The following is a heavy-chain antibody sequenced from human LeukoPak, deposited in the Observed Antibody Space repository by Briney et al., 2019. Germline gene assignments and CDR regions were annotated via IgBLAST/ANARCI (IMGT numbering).Heavy chain of an antibody. CDR2: INPNSGGT. CDR1: GYTFTDYY. V-gene: IGHV1-2*02. D-gene: IGHD4-11*01. CDR3: ARDLGTTGTNWFDP. Sequence: GASVKVSCKASGYTFTDYYMHWVRQAPGQGLEWMGWINPNSGGTNYAQKFQGRGTMTRDTSLSTAYMELSRLRSDDTAVYYCARDLGTTGTNWFDPWGQGTLVTVPS. J-gene: IGHJ5*02.